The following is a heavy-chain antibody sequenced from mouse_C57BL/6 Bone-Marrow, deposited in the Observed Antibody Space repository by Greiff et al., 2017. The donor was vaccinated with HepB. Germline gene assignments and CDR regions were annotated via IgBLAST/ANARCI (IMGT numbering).Heavy chain of an antibody. J-gene: IGHJ2*01. Sequence: QVQLVESGPELVKPGASVKLSCKASGYTFTSYDINWVKQRPGQGLEWIGWIYPRDGSTKYNEKFKGKATLTVDTSSSTAYMELHSLTSEDSAVYFCARSDGSSRGYFDYWGQGTTLTVSS. CDR2: IYPRDGST. V-gene: IGHV1-85*01. D-gene: IGHD1-1*01. CDR1: GYTFTSYD. CDR3: ARSDGSSRGYFDY.